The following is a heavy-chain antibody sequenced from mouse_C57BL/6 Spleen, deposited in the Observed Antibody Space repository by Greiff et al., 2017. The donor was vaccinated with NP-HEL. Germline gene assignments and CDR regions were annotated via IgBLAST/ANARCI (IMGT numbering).Heavy chain of an antibody. V-gene: IGHV1-50*01. CDR3: ARQLRLRPMDY. CDR2: IDPSDSYT. J-gene: IGHJ4*01. D-gene: IGHD3-2*02. CDR1: GYTFTSYW. Sequence: QVQLQQPGAELVKPGASVKLSCKASGYTFTSYWMQWVKQRPGQGLEWIGEIDPSDSYTNYNQKFKGKATLTVDTSSSTAYMQRSSLTSEDSAVYYCARQLRLRPMDYWGQGTSVTVSS.